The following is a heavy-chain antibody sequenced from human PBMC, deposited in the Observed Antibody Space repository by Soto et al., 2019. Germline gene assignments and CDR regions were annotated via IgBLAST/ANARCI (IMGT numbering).Heavy chain of an antibody. J-gene: IGHJ6*02. CDR2: IYPGDSDT. CDR3: ARSESGSYYAYYYYGMDV. V-gene: IGHV5-51*01. CDR1: GYSFTSYW. D-gene: IGHD1-26*01. Sequence: GESLKISCKGSGYSFTSYWIGWVRQMPGKGLEWMGIIYPGDSDTRYSPSFQGQVTISADKSISTAYLQWSSLKASDTAMYYCARSESGSYYAYYYYGMDVWGQGTTVTVS.